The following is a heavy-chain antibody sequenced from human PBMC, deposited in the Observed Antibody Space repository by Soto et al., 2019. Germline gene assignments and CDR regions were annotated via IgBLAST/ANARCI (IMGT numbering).Heavy chain of an antibody. CDR2: IYYSGST. CDR1: GGSISSYY. CDR3: ARAYSSSYYYFDY. Sequence: SETLSLTCTVSGGSISSYYWSWIRQPPGKGLEWIGYIYYSGSTNYNPSLKSRVTISVDTSKNQFSLKLSSVTAADTAVYYCARAYSSSYYYFDYWGQGTLVTVSS. D-gene: IGHD6-13*01. V-gene: IGHV4-59*01. J-gene: IGHJ4*02.